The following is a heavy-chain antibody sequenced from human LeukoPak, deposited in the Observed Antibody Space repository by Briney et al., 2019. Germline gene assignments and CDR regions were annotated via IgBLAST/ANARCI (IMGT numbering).Heavy chain of an antibody. CDR3: AKGSPLRLPIAVAGTPFDY. D-gene: IGHD6-19*01. V-gene: IGHV3-30*18. CDR1: GFTFSSYG. CDR2: ISYDGSNK. Sequence: PGWSLRLSCAASGFTFSSYGMHWVRQAPGKGLEWVAVISYDGSNKYYADSVKGRFTISRDNSKNTLYLQMNSLRAEDTAVYYCAKGSPLRLPIAVAGTPFDYWGQGTLVTVSS. J-gene: IGHJ4*02.